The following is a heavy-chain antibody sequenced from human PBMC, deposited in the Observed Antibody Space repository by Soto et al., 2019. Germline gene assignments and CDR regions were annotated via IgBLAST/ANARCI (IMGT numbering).Heavy chain of an antibody. Sequence: QVQLVQSVAEVKKPGASVKVSCKASGYTFTSYSMHWVRQAPGQGLEWMGIINPSGGSTSYAQKFQGRVTMTRDTSTSTGYMELSSLSSEDTAVYYCARARQGQCYANAYCGQGTLVTVSS. D-gene: IGHD2-15*01. V-gene: IGHV1-46*03. CDR2: INPSGGST. CDR3: ARARQGQCYANAY. J-gene: IGHJ4*02. CDR1: GYTFTSYS.